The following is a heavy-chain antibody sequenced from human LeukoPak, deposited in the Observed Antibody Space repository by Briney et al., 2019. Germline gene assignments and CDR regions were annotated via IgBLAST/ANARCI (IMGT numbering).Heavy chain of an antibody. V-gene: IGHV4-59*11. D-gene: IGHD3-22*01. CDR1: GDSITSHY. Sequence: SQTLSLTCTVSGDSITSHYWSWIRQPPGKGLGWIGYIYDTGGANNNPSLKSRVTISRDTSKNQFSLNVTSVTAADTAIYYCARGHYYGNSGDYWGQGTLVTVSS. CDR2: IYDTGGA. J-gene: IGHJ4*02. CDR3: ARGHYYGNSGDY.